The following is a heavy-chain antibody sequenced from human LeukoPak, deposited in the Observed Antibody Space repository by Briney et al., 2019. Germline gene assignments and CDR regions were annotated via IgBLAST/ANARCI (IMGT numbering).Heavy chain of an antibody. CDR2: IVVGSGNT. V-gene: IGHV1-58*02. CDR3: AADPDSSGWYGGGDY. D-gene: IGHD6-19*01. Sequence: SVKVSCKASGFTFTSSAMQWVRQARGQRLEWIGWIVVGSGNTNYAQKFQERVTITREMSTSTVYMEMSSLRSEDTAVYYCAADPDSSGWYGGGDYWGQGTLVTVSS. CDR1: GFTFTSSA. J-gene: IGHJ4*02.